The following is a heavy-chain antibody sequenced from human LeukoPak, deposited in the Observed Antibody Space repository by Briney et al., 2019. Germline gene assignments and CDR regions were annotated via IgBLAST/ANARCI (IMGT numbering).Heavy chain of an antibody. CDR1: GYRFTSYW. Sequence: AGESLKISCNGSGYRFTSYWIAWVRQMPEKGLELMGIIYPGDSDTRYSPSFQGQVTISADKSISTAYLQWSSLKASDTAMYYCARLRGRRTTDAFDMWGQGTMVTVSS. D-gene: IGHD1/OR15-1a*01. CDR3: ARLRGRRTTDAFDM. V-gene: IGHV5-51*01. J-gene: IGHJ3*02. CDR2: IYPGDSDT.